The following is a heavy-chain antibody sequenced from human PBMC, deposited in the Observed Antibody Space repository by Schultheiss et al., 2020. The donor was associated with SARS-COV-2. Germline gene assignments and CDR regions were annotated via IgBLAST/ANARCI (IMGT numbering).Heavy chain of an antibody. Sequence: GGSLRLSCAASGFTFSSYGMHWVRQAPGKGLEWVAVIWYDGSNKYYADSVKGRFTISRDNSKNTLYLQMNSLRAEDTAVYYCARTPGERPYYYYYMDVWGKGTTVTVSS. V-gene: IGHV3-33*01. CDR1: GFTFSSYG. D-gene: IGHD3-10*01. CDR2: IWYDGSNK. CDR3: ARTPGERPYYYYYMDV. J-gene: IGHJ6*03.